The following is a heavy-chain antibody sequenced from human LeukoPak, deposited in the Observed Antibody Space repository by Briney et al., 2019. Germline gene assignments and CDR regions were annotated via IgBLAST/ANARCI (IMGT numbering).Heavy chain of an antibody. Sequence: GGSLRLSCAASGFTFSSYAMSWVRQAPGKGLEWVSAISGSGGSTYYADSVKGRFTISRDNSKNTLYLQMNSLRAEDTAVYYCAKTPLRRVTMIVAVIFDYWGQGTLVTVSS. CDR1: GFTFSSYA. J-gene: IGHJ4*02. CDR2: ISGSGGST. CDR3: AKTPLRRVTMIVAVIFDY. V-gene: IGHV3-23*01. D-gene: IGHD3-22*01.